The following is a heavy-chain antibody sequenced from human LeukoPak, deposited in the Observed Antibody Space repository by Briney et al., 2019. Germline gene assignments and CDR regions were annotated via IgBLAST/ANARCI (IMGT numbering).Heavy chain of an antibody. CDR1: RFTFSDYY. D-gene: IGHD2-15*01. Sequence: LRLSCAASRFTFSDYYWSWIRQPPGKGLEWIGYIYYSGRTNYNPSLKSRVTISVDTSKNQFSLKLSSVTAADTAVYYCARAALGYCSGGSCYSAFGYYGMDVWGQGTTVTVSS. CDR2: IYYSGRT. J-gene: IGHJ6*02. V-gene: IGHV4-59*08. CDR3: ARAALGYCSGGSCYSAFGYYGMDV.